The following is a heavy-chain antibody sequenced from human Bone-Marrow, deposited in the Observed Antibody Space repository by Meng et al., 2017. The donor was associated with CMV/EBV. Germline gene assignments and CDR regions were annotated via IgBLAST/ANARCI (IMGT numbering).Heavy chain of an antibody. CDR2: IYYSGST. V-gene: IGHV4-39*01. J-gene: IGHJ4*02. D-gene: IGHD1-7*01. Sequence: GSLSSSSYYWGWIRQPPGKGLEWIGSIYYSGSTYYNPSLKSRVTISVDTSKNQFSLKLSSVTAADTAVYYCARHRHRGITGTTDDYWGQGTLVTVSS. CDR1: GSLSSSSYY. CDR3: ARHRHRGITGTTDDY.